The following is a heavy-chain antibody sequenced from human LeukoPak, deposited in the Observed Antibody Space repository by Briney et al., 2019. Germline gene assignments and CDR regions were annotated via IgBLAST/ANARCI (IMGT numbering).Heavy chain of an antibody. J-gene: IGHJ4*02. CDR1: GGSFSGYY. V-gene: IGHV4-34*01. CDR2: INHSGST. CDR3: ARGRIAAAGTWGTLFDY. Sequence: SETLSLTCAVYGGSFSGYYWSWIRQPPGKGLEWIGEINHSGSTNYNPSLKSRVTISVDTSKNQFSLKLSSVTAADTAVYYCARGRIAAAGTWGTLFDYWGQGTLVTVSS. D-gene: IGHD6-13*01.